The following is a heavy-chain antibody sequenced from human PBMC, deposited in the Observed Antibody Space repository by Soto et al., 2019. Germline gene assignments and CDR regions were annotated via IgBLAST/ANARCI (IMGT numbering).Heavy chain of an antibody. J-gene: IGHJ4*02. Sequence: GGSLRLSCAASGFTFSSYHMNWVRQAPGKGLEWVSYITSRSSITYYADSVEGRFTISRDNAKNSLYLQMNSLRAEDTAVYYCARDPFYPEDYWGQGTLVTVSS. V-gene: IGHV3-48*04. CDR2: ITSRSSIT. CDR3: ARDPFYPEDY. CDR1: GFTFSSYH.